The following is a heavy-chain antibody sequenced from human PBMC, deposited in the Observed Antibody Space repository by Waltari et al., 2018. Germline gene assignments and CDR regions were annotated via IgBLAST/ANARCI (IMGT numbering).Heavy chain of an antibody. CDR3: AREVVPAATIVVNWFDP. CDR1: GYTFTNYA. CDR2: INTNTWNP. D-gene: IGHD2-2*01. Sequence: QVQLVQSGSELKKPGASVKVSCKASGYTFTNYAINWLRQAPGQGLELMGWINTNTWNPTDVRGFTGRLVFSLDTSVSTAYLQINSLKADDTAVYYCAREVVPAATIVVNWFDPWGQGTLVTVSS. J-gene: IGHJ5*02. V-gene: IGHV7-4-1*02.